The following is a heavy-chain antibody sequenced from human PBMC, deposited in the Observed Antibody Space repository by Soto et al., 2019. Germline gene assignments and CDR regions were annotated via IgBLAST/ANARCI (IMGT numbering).Heavy chain of an antibody. CDR2: IYHSGST. CDR3: ARGRPQTYYYGSGSYSYFDY. CDR1: SGSISSSNW. D-gene: IGHD3-10*01. J-gene: IGHJ4*02. Sequence: SETLSLTCAVSSGSISSSNWWSWVRQPPGKGLEWIGEIYHSGSTNYNPSLKSRVTISVDKSKNQFSLKLSSVTAADTAVYYCARGRPQTYYYGSGSYSYFDYWGQGTLVTVSS. V-gene: IGHV4-4*02.